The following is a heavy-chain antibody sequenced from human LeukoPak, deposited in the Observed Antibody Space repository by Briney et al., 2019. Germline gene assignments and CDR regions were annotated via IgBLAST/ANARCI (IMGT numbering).Heavy chain of an antibody. CDR3: ARVGNYDFWSGYYGDDAFDI. J-gene: IGHJ3*02. V-gene: IGHV3-7*01. CDR1: GFTFSSYW. D-gene: IGHD3-3*01. Sequence: GGSLRLSCAASGFTFSSYWMSWVRQAPGKGLEWVANIKQDGSEKYYVDSVKGRFTISRDNAKNSLYLQMNSLRAEDTAVYYCARVGNYDFWSGYYGDDAFDIWGQGTMVTVSS. CDR2: IKQDGSEK.